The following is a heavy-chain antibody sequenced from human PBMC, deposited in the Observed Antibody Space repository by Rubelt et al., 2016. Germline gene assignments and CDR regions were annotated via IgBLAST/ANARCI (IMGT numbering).Heavy chain of an antibody. Sequence: QPGGSLRLSCAASEFTVSSNYMNWVRQAPGKGLEWVSVIYSGGSTYYADSVKGRFTISRDNSKNTLYLQMNSLRAEDTAVYYCATQRVVAVYGMDVWGQGTTVTVSS. J-gene: IGHJ6*02. CDR3: ATQRVVAVYGMDV. D-gene: IGHD2-15*01. V-gene: IGHV3-53*01. CDR2: IYSGGST. CDR1: EFTVSSNY.